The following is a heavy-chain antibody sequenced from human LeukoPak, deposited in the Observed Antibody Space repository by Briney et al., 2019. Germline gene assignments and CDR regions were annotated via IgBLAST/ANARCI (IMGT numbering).Heavy chain of an antibody. J-gene: IGHJ6*03. D-gene: IGHD2-2*01. CDR2: MNPNSGNT. Sequence: ASVKVSCKASGYTFTSYDINWVRQATGQGLEWMGWMNPNSGNTGYAQKFQGRVTITRNTSISTAYMELSSLRSEDTAVYYCARDWFDYCSSTSCYEKGAGGYYYYYMDVWGKGTTVTISS. CDR1: GYTFTSYD. CDR3: ARDWFDYCSSTSCYEKGAGGYYYYYMDV. V-gene: IGHV1-8*03.